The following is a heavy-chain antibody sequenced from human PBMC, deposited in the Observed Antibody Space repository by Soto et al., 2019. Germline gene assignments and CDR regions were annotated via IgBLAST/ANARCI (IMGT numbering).Heavy chain of an antibody. J-gene: IGHJ4*02. Sequence: QVQLQESGPGLVKPSQTLSLTCTVSGGSINSGAYYWNWIRQHPGKGLEWIGYIYYSGSTYYNPSLKSRITISVDTSKNHFSLKLTSVTAADTAVYYCARVSESGSYFTFDYWGQGTLVTVSS. CDR3: ARVSESGSYFTFDY. CDR1: GGSINSGAYY. CDR2: IYYSGST. V-gene: IGHV4-31*03. D-gene: IGHD1-26*01.